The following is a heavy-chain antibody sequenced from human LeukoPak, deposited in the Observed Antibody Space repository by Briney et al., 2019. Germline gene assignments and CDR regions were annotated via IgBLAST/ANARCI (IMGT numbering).Heavy chain of an antibody. Sequence: SETLSLTCTVSGGSMSSYYWSFIRQPAGKGLEWIGRIHTSWTTYYNPSLKSRVTMSVDTSRNQFSLGLTSVTAADTAVFYCARGDYYDGGARNWFDPWGQGTLVTFSA. CDR3: ARGDYYDGGARNWFDP. V-gene: IGHV4-4*07. J-gene: IGHJ5*02. CDR2: IHTSWTT. CDR1: GGSMSSYY. D-gene: IGHD3-16*01.